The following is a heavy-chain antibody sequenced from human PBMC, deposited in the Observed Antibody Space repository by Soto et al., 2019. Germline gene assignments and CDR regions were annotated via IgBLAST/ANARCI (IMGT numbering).Heavy chain of an antibody. D-gene: IGHD3-10*01. Sequence: QLQLQESGPGLVMPSETLSLTCTVSGGSISITSYYWGWIRQPPGKGLEWIGNIYYSGSTYHNPSLNSQVHVSVDTTKNQFYLKVCSETAADTAIYYCVRQSEYYYATGRAVPLYGLDVWGQGTTVTVS. V-gene: IGHV4-39*01. CDR1: GGSISITSYY. CDR3: VRQSEYYYATGRAVPLYGLDV. J-gene: IGHJ6*02. CDR2: IYYSGST.